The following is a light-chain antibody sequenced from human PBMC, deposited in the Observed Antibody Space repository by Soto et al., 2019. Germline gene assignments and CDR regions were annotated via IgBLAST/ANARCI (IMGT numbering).Light chain of an antibody. CDR2: DAS. V-gene: IGKV1-5*01. CDR3: QQDNSYGIYT. J-gene: IGKJ2*01. Sequence: DIQMTQSPSTLSASVGDRVTITCRASQSISSWLAWYQQKPGKAPKLLIYDASSLESGVPSRFSGSGSGTEFTLAISSLQPDDFATSYCQQDNSYGIYTFGQGTKLEIK. CDR1: QSISSW.